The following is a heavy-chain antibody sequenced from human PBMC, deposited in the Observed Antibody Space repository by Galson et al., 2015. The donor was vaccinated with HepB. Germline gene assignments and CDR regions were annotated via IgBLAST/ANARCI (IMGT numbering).Heavy chain of an antibody. Sequence: SLRLSCAASGFTFSSIEMNWVRQAPGKGLEWVSYISGSDNMIFYADSVKGRFTISRDNAKNSLYLQMNSLRAEDTAVYYCARAARFESSGYYYFEQWGQGTLVTVSS. CDR2: ISGSDNMI. D-gene: IGHD3-22*01. V-gene: IGHV3-48*03. CDR3: ARAARFESSGYYYFEQ. J-gene: IGHJ4*02. CDR1: GFTFSSIE.